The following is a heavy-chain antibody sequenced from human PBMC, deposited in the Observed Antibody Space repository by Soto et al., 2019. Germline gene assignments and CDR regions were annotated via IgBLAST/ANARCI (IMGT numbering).Heavy chain of an antibody. Sequence: QPGGSLRLSCATSGFTFSGYSMHWFRQAPGKGLEWVAVTSSDGGTKFYADSVKGRFTISRDNSKNTLYLQMNSLRAEDTAVYYCAKDGGVGELLEGDFDYWGQGTLVTVSS. CDR2: TSSDGGTK. CDR3: AKDGGVGELLEGDFDY. V-gene: IGHV3-30-3*01. J-gene: IGHJ4*02. CDR1: GFTFSGYS. D-gene: IGHD1-26*01.